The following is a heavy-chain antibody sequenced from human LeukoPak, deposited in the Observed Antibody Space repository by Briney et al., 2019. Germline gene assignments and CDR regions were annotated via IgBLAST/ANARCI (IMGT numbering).Heavy chain of an antibody. J-gene: IGHJ4*02. CDR3: ARENYFDY. CDR1: GFTLSSNY. Sequence: PGGSLRLSCAASGFTLSSNYVSWVRQAPGKGLEWVANIKPDGSEKNYGDSVRGRFTISRDNARNSLYLQMNSLRAEDTAVYYCARENYFDYWGQGTLVTVSS. CDR2: IKPDGSEK. V-gene: IGHV3-7*04.